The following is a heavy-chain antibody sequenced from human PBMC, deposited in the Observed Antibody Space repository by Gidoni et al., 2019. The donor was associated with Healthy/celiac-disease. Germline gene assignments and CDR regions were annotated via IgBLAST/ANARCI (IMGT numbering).Heavy chain of an antibody. CDR2: IRSKAYGGTT. D-gene: IGHD6-13*01. V-gene: IGHV3-49*05. CDR1: GFTFGDYA. J-gene: IGHJ4*02. CDR3: TSDPLAAAATGTPPLGY. Sequence: EVQLVASGGGLVKPGRSMRLSCTASGFTFGDYAMSWFRQAPGKGLEWVGFIRSKAYGGTTEYAASVKGRFTISRDDSKSIAYLQMNSLKTEDTAVYYCTSDPLAAAATGTPPLGYWGQGTLVTVSS.